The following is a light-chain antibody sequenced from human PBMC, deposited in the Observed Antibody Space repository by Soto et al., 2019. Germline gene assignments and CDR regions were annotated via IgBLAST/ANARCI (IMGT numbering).Light chain of an antibody. Sequence: DIQLTQSPSFLSASVGDRVTITCRASQGISSYLAWYQQKPGKAPKLLIYAAFFLQSGVPSRFSGSASGTEFTLTISSLQPEDFATYYCQQVSGYPLSFGGGTKVDIK. J-gene: IGKJ4*01. CDR1: QGISSY. V-gene: IGKV1-9*01. CDR2: AAF. CDR3: QQVSGYPLS.